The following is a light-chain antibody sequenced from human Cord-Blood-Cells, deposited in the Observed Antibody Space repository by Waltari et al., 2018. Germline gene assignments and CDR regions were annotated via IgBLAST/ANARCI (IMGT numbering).Light chain of an antibody. Sequence: QSALTQPPSASGSPGQSVTISCTGTSSDVGGYNYVSWYQQHPGKAPKLMIYEVSKRPSGVPERFSGSKSGTTASLTVSGLQAEDEADYYCSSYAGSNNPYVFGTGTKVTVL. CDR2: EVS. J-gene: IGLJ1*01. V-gene: IGLV2-8*01. CDR3: SSYAGSNNPYV. CDR1: SSDVGGYNY.